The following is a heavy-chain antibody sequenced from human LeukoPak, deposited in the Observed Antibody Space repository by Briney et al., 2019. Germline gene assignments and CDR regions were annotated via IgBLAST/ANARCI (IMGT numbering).Heavy chain of an antibody. D-gene: IGHD5-18*01. Sequence: PGGSLRLSCTASGFTFGDYAMSWVRQAPGKGLEWVGFFRSKAYGGTTEYAASVKGRFTISRDDSKSIAYLQMNSLKTEDTAVYYCTRGGYSYGYEMDYWGQGTLVTVSS. CDR2: FRSKAYGGTT. CDR1: GFTFGDYA. V-gene: IGHV3-49*04. J-gene: IGHJ4*02. CDR3: TRGGYSYGYEMDY.